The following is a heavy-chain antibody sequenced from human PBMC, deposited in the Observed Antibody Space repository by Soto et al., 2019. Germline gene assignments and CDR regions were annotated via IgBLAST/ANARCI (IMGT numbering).Heavy chain of an antibody. D-gene: IGHD6-13*01. V-gene: IGHV1-69*01. J-gene: IGHJ4*02. CDR1: GGTFNTFA. CDR3: ATSTSSSWQNDY. Sequence: QVQLEQSGAEVKKPGSSVKVSCKASGGTFNTFAISWVRQAPGQGLEWIGGIIPIFETANYAQRLQDRLTITADESTRPAYMELSRLTSDDTAIYFCATSTSSSWQNDYWGLGTLVVVSS. CDR2: IIPIFETA.